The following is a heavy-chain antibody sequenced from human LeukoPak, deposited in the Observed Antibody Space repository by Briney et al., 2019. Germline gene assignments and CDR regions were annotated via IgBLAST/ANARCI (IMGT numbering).Heavy chain of an antibody. V-gene: IGHV1-8*03. CDR3: ARGFPFAYYYYYYMDV. CDR2: MNPNSGNT. J-gene: IGHJ6*03. CDR1: GYTFTSYD. Sequence: ASVKVSCKASGYTFTSYDINWVRQATGQGLEWMGWMNPNSGNTGYAQKFQGRVTITRNTSISTAYMELSSLRSEDTAVYYCARGFPFAYYYYYYMDVWGKGTTVTVSS.